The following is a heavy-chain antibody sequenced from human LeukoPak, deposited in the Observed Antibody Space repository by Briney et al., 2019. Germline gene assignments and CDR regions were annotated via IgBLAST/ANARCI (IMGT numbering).Heavy chain of an antibody. CDR3: ARSSRGAAAGFDY. V-gene: IGHV4-59*08. CDR1: GGSITNYY. J-gene: IGHJ4*02. CDR2: VYYSGTT. D-gene: IGHD6-13*01. Sequence: SQTLSLTCTVSGGSITNYYWSWIRQPPGKGLEWIGYVYYSGTTNYNPSLKSRVTISIDMSKNQFSLKLSSMTAADTAVYYCARSSRGAAAGFDYWGQGTLVTVSS.